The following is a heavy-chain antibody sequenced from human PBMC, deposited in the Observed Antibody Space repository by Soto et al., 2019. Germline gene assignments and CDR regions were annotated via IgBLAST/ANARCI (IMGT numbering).Heavy chain of an antibody. D-gene: IGHD5-12*01. CDR3: ARVASIVAIVFDY. CDR2: IKQDGSEK. CDR1: GFTFSSYW. V-gene: IGHV3-7*05. Sequence: GGSLRLSCAASGFTFSSYWMSWVRQAPGKGLEWVANIKQDGSEKYYVDSVKGRFTISRDNAKNSLYLQMNSLRAEDTAVYYCARVASIVAIVFDYWGQGTLVTVSS. J-gene: IGHJ4*02.